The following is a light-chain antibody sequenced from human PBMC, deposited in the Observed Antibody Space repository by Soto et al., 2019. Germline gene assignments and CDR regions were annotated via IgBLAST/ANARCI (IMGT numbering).Light chain of an antibody. V-gene: IGKV3-20*01. J-gene: IGKJ2*01. Sequence: EIVLTQSPDTLSLSPGERATLSCRASQSVGSSYLAWYQQKPAQAPRLLIFAASSRATGIPDRFSGSGSGTDFTLTISRLEPEDSAVYYCQQYGSLYPFGQGTKLEIK. CDR3: QQYGSLYP. CDR1: QSVGSSY. CDR2: AAS.